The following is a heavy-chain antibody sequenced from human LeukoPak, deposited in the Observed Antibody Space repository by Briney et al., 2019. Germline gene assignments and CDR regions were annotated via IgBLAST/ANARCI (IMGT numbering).Heavy chain of an antibody. D-gene: IGHD2-21*01. CDR1: GFTFSSYS. CDR3: ARAAGGAYYYMDV. CDR2: ISSSSSYI. V-gene: IGHV3-21*01. Sequence: PGGSLRLSCAASGFTFSSYSMNWVRQAPGKGLEWVSSISSSSSYIYYADSVKGRFTISRDNAKNSLYLQMNSLRAEDTAVYYCARAAGGAYYYMDVWGKGTTVTVSS. J-gene: IGHJ6*03.